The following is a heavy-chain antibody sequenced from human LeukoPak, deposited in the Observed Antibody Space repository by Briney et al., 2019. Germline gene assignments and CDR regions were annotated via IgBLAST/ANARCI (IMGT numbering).Heavy chain of an antibody. CDR1: GGSFRGYY. D-gene: IGHD3-10*01. Sequence: SETLSLTCAVSGGSFRGYYWSWIRQPPGKGLEWIGEINHSGSNNYNPSLKSRVTISEDTSKNQFSLKLNSVTAADTAVYYCARSNSGTYYSNRGQGTLFTVSS. V-gene: IGHV4-34*01. J-gene: IGHJ4*02. CDR3: ARSNSGTYYSN. CDR2: INHSGSN.